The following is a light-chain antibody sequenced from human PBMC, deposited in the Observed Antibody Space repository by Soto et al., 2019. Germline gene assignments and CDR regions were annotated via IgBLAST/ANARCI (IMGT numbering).Light chain of an antibody. CDR1: QSVSSSY. J-gene: IGKJ5*01. Sequence: ETVLTQSPGTLSLSPGERGTLSCRASQSVSSSYLAWYQQQPGQAPRLLIYGASSRATGIPDRFSGSGYGTDFTLSISSLEPEDFAVYYCQQRLSWPITFGQGTRLEIK. CDR3: QQRLSWPIT. CDR2: GAS. V-gene: IGKV3D-20*02.